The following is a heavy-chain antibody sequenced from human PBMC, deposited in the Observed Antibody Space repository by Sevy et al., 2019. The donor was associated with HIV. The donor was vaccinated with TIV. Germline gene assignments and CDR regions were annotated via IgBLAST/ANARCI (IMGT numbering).Heavy chain of an antibody. CDR1: GFTFSSYW. V-gene: IGHV3-7*01. CDR2: IKQDGSEK. J-gene: IGHJ4*02. CDR3: ARTGFMITFGGVIAGGFDY. D-gene: IGHD3-16*02. Sequence: GGSLRLSCAASGFTFSSYWMSWVRQAPGKGLEWVANIKQDGSEKYYVDSVKGRFTISRDNAKNSLYLQMNSLGAEDTAVYYFARTGFMITFGGVIAGGFDYWGQGTLVTVSS.